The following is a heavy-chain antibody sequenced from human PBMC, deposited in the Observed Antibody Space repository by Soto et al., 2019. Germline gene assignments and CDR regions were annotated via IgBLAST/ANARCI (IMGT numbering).Heavy chain of an antibody. CDR2: ISSNGVGT. V-gene: IGHV3-64*01. CDR3: ARRARPDFYYMDV. Sequence: AGSLRLSCAASGFTFSSNAMSWVRQAPGKGLEYVSGISSNGVGTYYANSVQGRFTISRDNSKNTVYLQMGSLRPEDMAVYYCARRARPDFYYMDVWGKGTTVTVSS. J-gene: IGHJ6*03. D-gene: IGHD6-6*01. CDR1: GFTFSSNA.